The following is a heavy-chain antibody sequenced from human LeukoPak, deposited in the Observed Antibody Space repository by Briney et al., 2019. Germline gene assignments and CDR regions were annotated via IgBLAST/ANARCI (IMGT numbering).Heavy chain of an antibody. Sequence: GGSLRLSCAASGFTFSSYGMSWVRQAPGKGLEWVSAISGSGGSTYYADSVKGRFTISRDNSKNTLYLQMNSLRAEDTAVYYCAKGWGSSYGDWSHFDYWGQGTLVTVSS. V-gene: IGHV3-23*01. J-gene: IGHJ4*02. CDR2: ISGSGGST. D-gene: IGHD4-17*01. CDR1: GFTFSSYG. CDR3: AKGWGSSYGDWSHFDY.